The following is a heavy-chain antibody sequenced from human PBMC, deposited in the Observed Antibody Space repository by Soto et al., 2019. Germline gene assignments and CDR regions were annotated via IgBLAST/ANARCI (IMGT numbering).Heavy chain of an antibody. V-gene: IGHV1-2*02. Sequence: ASVKGSWKAYGYVFTGYFIQWLRQAPGQGLEWMGWINPYSGGADYGQSFKGRVTMTRDTSISTVYMELSRLRFDATAVYYCARVIRGAYYNSHLDTWGQGTVVTVSS. CDR1: GYVFTGYF. J-gene: IGHJ5*02. CDR3: ARVIRGAYYNSHLDT. CDR2: INPYSGGA. D-gene: IGHD3-10*01.